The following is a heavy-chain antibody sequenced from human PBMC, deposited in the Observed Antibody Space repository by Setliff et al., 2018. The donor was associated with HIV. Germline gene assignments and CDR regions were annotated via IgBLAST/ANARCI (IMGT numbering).Heavy chain of an antibody. D-gene: IGHD4-17*01. CDR3: AKGFDYGEYYSFDS. Sequence: GGSLRLSCAASGFTFSSFAMSWVRQAPGKGLEWVSAISGSGGSTYYADSVKGRFTISRDNSKNTLYLQMNSLRAEDTAVYYCAKGFDYGEYYSFDSWGQGTLVTVS. J-gene: IGHJ4*02. CDR2: ISGSGGST. V-gene: IGHV3-23*01. CDR1: GFTFSSFA.